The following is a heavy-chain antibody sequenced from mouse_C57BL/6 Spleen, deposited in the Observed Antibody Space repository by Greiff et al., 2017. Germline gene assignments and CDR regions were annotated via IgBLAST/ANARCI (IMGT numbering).Heavy chain of an antibody. Sequence: EVQLKESGPELVKPGASVKISCKASGYSFTDYNMNWVKQSNGKSLEWIGVINPNYGTTSYNQKFKGKATLTVDQSSSTAYMQLNSLTSEDSAVYYCARSETAQATYYAMDYWGQGTSVTVSS. J-gene: IGHJ4*01. D-gene: IGHD3-2*02. CDR2: INPNYGTT. V-gene: IGHV1-39*01. CDR1: GYSFTDYN. CDR3: ARSETAQATYYAMDY.